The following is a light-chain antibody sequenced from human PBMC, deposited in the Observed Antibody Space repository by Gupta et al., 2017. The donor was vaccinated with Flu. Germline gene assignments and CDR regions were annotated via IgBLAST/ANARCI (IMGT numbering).Light chain of an antibody. CDR3: HQYNNWPFS. Sequence: ETIMTQSPATLSLSPGGTASLSCRASQGVAGNLAWYQQKPDQAPRLLVYGPSTRATGVPARFSGSGSGTEFTLTISSLQSEDFAVYYCHQYNNWPFSFGGGTKVEIK. V-gene: IGKV3-15*01. CDR1: QGVAGN. CDR2: GPS. J-gene: IGKJ4*01.